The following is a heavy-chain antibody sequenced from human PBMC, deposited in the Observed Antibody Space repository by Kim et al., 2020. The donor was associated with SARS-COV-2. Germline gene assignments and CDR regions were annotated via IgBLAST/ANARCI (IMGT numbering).Heavy chain of an antibody. Sequence: GGSLRLSCAASGFTFSSYAMSWVRQAPGKGLECVSGISGSGSSTHFADSVKGRFTISRDNSKYTLYLQMNSLRTEDTAMYYCAKGVRDNSYPGDDWGQGT. V-gene: IGHV3-23*01. CDR3: AKGVRDNSYPGDD. CDR1: GFTFSSYA. D-gene: IGHD5-18*01. J-gene: IGHJ4*02. CDR2: ISGSGSST.